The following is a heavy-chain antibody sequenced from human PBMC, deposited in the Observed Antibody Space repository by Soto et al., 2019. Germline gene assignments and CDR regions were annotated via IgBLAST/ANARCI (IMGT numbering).Heavy chain of an antibody. D-gene: IGHD6-13*01. CDR3: ARDGVMYSSSWPPNELTDYYYYYYMDV. CDR1: GFTFSSYG. CDR2: IWYDGSNK. V-gene: IGHV3-33*01. Sequence: QVQLVESGGGVVQPGRSLRLSCAASGFTFSSYGMHWVRQAPGKGLEWVAVIWYDGSNKYYADSVKGRFTISRDNSKNTLYLQMNSLRAEDTAVYYCARDGVMYSSSWPPNELTDYYYYYYMDVWGKGTTVTVSS. J-gene: IGHJ6*03.